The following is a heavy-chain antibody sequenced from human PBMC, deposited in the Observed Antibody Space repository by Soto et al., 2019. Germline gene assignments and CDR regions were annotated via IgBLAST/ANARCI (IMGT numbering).Heavy chain of an antibody. CDR1: GFTFSSYA. CDR2: ISYDGSNK. J-gene: IGHJ6*02. CDR3: AREDGMDV. V-gene: IGHV3-30-3*01. Sequence: HVQLVETGGGVVQPGRSLRLSCAASGFTFSSYAMHWGRQAPGKGLEWVAVISYDGSNKYYADSVKGRFTISRDNSKNTLYLQMNSLRAEDTAVYYCAREDGMDVWGQGTTVTVSS.